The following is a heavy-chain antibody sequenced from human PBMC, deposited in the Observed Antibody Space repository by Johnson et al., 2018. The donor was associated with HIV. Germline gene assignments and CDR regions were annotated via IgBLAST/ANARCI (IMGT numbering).Heavy chain of an antibody. CDR2: ISYDGSNK. J-gene: IGHJ3*02. CDR1: GFTFSSYA. Sequence: QMHLVESGGGVVQPGRSLRLSCAASGFTFSSYAMHWVRQAPGKGLEWVAVISYDGSNKYYADSVKGRFTISRDNSKNTVYLQMKSLRAEDTAVYYCARGIAPGGHYDSSGYYGDAFDTWGQGTMVTVSS. CDR3: ARGIAPGGHYDSSGYYGDAFDT. V-gene: IGHV3-30*04. D-gene: IGHD3-22*01.